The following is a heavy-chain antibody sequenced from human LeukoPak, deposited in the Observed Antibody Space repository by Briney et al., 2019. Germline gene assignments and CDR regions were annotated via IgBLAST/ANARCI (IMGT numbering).Heavy chain of an antibody. CDR2: IKPDGSEK. J-gene: IGHJ4*02. CDR1: GYSFSGHW. Sequence: GGSLRLSCAASGYSFSGHWMNWVRQPPGKGMEWVANIKPDGSEKYYVHSVNVPFTISRDDAKRSLDLQMDSLRAEDTAIYYCAYRNTLDYWGQGTLVTVSS. D-gene: IGHD1-26*01. V-gene: IGHV3-7*02. CDR3: AYRNTLDY.